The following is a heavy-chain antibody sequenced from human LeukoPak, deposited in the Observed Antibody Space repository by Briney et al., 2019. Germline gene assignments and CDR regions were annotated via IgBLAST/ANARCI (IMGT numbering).Heavy chain of an antibody. CDR3: AILRYFDWYESWFDP. D-gene: IGHD3-9*01. J-gene: IGHJ5*02. CDR2: IYYSGST. V-gene: IGHV4-59*01. Sequence: SETLSLTCTVSGGSISSYYWSWIRQPPGKGLEWIGYIYYSGSTNYNPSLKSRVTISVDTSKNQFSLKLSSVTAADTAVYYCAILRYFDWYESWFDPWGQGTLVTVSS. CDR1: GGSISSYY.